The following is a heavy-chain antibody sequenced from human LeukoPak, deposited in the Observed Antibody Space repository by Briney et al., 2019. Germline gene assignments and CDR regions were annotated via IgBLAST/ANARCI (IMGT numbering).Heavy chain of an antibody. J-gene: IGHJ4*02. D-gene: IGHD3-3*01. Sequence: QPGRSLRLSCAASGFTFSSYGMHGVRQAPGKGLEWVAVISYDGSNKYYADSVKGRFTISRDNSKNTLYLQMNSLRAEDTAVYYCAKGLFGVVIILVFDYWGQGTLVTVSS. V-gene: IGHV3-30*18. CDR3: AKGLFGVVIILVFDY. CDR1: GFTFSSYG. CDR2: ISYDGSNK.